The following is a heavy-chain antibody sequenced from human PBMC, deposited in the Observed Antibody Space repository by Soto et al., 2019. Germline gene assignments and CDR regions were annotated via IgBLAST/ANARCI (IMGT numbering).Heavy chain of an antibody. CDR1: GFTFSSYS. Sequence: EVQLVESGGGLVKPGGSLRLSCAASGFTFSSYSMNWVRQAPGKGLEWVSSISSSSSYIYYADSVKGRFTISRDNAKNSLYLQMNSLRAEDTAVYYCARDGIAAGNYYYGMDVWGQGTTVTVSS. CDR2: ISSSSSYI. V-gene: IGHV3-21*01. J-gene: IGHJ6*02. CDR3: ARDGIAAGNYYYGMDV. D-gene: IGHD6-13*01.